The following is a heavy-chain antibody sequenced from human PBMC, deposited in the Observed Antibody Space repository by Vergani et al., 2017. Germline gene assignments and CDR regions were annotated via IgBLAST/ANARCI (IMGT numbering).Heavy chain of an antibody. CDR2: INHSGST. Sequence: QVQLQESGPGLVKPSETLSLTCTVYGGSFSGYYWSCIRQPPGKGLEWIGEINHSGSTNYNPSLKSRVTISVDTSKNQFSLKLSSVTAADTAVYYCARQYSSGWYTYDAFDIWGQGTMVTVSS. CDR3: ARQYSSGWYTYDAFDI. V-gene: IGHV4-34*01. J-gene: IGHJ3*02. D-gene: IGHD6-19*01. CDR1: GGSFSGYY.